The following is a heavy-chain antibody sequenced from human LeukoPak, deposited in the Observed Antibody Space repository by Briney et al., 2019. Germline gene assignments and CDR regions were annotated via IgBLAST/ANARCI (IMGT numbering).Heavy chain of an antibody. V-gene: IGHV3-30*02. CDR3: AKSPTYGRFDY. CDR2: IRYDGSKE. J-gene: IGHJ4*02. D-gene: IGHD4-17*01. CDR1: GFTFSRYD. Sequence: WGSLRLSCAASGFTFSRYDMHWVRQAPGKGLEWVAFIRYDGSKEYYADSVKGRFTISRDNSKNTLYLQMNSLRTEDTAVYYCAKSPTYGRFDYWGQGTLVTVSS.